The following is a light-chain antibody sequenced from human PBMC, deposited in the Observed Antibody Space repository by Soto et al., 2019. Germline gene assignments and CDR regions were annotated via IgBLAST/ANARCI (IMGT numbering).Light chain of an antibody. Sequence: VLTQSPATLSLSPVERATLSCRSSLNVNSYLAWYQQKPGQAPRLLIYDASNRATGIPARFSGSGSGTDFTLTISSLEPEDSAIYYCQQRNIWPPVTFGQGTRLEI. CDR1: LNVNSY. CDR2: DAS. V-gene: IGKV3-11*01. J-gene: IGKJ5*01. CDR3: QQRNIWPPVT.